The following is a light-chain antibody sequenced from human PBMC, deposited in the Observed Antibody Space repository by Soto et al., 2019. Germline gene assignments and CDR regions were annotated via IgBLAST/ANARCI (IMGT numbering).Light chain of an antibody. V-gene: IGKV3-20*01. J-gene: IGKJ1*01. CDR2: IAS. CDR1: QSVNSDY. CDR3: QQYGTSPWM. Sequence: EIVLTQSPGTLSLFPGERATLSCRATQSVNSDYLAWYQQKPGQAPRLLIYIASRRATGIPDRFSGGGSGTDFTLTINRLEPEDFAVYYCQQYGTSPWMFGQGTKVEIK.